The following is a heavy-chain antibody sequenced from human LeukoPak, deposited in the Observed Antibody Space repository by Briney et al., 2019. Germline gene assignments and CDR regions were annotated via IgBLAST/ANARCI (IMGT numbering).Heavy chain of an antibody. J-gene: IGHJ4*02. Sequence: GGSLRLSCAASGFTFSSYSMNCLRHAPGKGLEWGSSISSSSSYIYYADSVKGRFTISRDNAKNSLYLQMNSLRAEDTAVYYCASLAAAGTNLIDYWGQGTLVTVSS. D-gene: IGHD6-13*01. CDR1: GFTFSSYS. CDR3: ASLAAAGTNLIDY. CDR2: ISSSSSYI. V-gene: IGHV3-21*01.